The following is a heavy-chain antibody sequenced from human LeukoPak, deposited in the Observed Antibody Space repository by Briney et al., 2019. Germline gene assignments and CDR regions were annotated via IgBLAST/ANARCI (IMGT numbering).Heavy chain of an antibody. CDR3: ARVVRYYYGSGSYYSYFDY. D-gene: IGHD3-10*01. J-gene: IGHJ4*02. Sequence: SETLSLTCTVSGGSISSYYWSWIRQPPGKGLEWIGYIYYSGSTNYNSSLKSRVTISVDTSKSQFSLKLSSVTAADTAVYYCARVVRYYYGSGSYYSYFDYWGLGTLVTVSS. V-gene: IGHV4-59*01. CDR2: IYYSGST. CDR1: GGSISSYY.